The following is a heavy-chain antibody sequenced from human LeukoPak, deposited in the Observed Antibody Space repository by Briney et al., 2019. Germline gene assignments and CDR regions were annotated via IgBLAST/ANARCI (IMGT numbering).Heavy chain of an antibody. CDR3: ARQDYASGSYYSVTFDY. D-gene: IGHD3-10*01. CDR1: GYGFTNYW. J-gene: IGHJ4*02. CDR2: IDPSDSYT. Sequence: GDSLKISCKGSGYGFTNYWISWVRQMPGKGLEWMGRIDPSDSYTNYSPSFQGHVTISVDKSISTAYLQWSSLKASDTAMYYCARQDYASGSYYSVTFDYWGQGTLVTVSS. V-gene: IGHV5-10-1*01.